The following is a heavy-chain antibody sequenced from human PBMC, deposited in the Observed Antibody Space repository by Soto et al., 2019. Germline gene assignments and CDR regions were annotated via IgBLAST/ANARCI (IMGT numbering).Heavy chain of an antibody. V-gene: IGHV3-48*02. CDR2: ISSSSSTI. CDR3: ARVWFDP. J-gene: IGHJ5*02. Sequence: GGSLRLSCAASGFTFSSYSMNWVRQAPGKGLEWVSYISSSSSTIYYADSVKGRFTISRDNAKNSLYLQMKSLRDEDTAVYYCARVWFDPWGQGTLVTVSS. CDR1: GFTFSSYS.